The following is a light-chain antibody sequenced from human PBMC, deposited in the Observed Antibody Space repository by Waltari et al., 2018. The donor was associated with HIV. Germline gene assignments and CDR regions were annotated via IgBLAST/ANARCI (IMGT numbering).Light chain of an antibody. CDR2: RVN. J-gene: IGLJ2*01. Sequence: QSALTQPASVSGSPGQSITISCTGAHPDIGLYNLVSWYQQPPGKAHQLVISRVNTRPAGVSDRFAGSKSGNTASLTISSLLAEDVAHYYCSSYTRADSLLFGGGTKLTVL. V-gene: IGLV2-14*01. CDR3: SSYTRADSLL. CDR1: HPDIGLYNL.